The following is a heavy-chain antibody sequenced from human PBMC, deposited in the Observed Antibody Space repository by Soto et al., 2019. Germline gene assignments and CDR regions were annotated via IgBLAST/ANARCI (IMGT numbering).Heavy chain of an antibody. V-gene: IGHV4-39*01. CDR2: IYYSGST. CDR3: ARPSGSYRRAQGGGFDP. D-gene: IGHD1-26*01. CDR1: GGSVSSSSYY. J-gene: IGHJ5*02. Sequence: QLQLQESGPGLVKPSETLSLTCTVSGGSVSSSSYYWGWIRQPPGKGLEWIGSIYYSGSTYNNPSLKSRVTISKDTSKNQFSLKLSSVTAADTAVYYCARPSGSYRRAQGGGFDPWGQGTLVTVSS.